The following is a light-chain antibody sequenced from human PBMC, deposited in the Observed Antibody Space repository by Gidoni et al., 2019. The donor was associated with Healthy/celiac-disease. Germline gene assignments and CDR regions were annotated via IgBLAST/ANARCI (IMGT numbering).Light chain of an antibody. CDR3: NSRDSSGNPYV. J-gene: IGLJ1*01. Sequence: SSELTQDPAVSVALRQTVTITCQGDSLKTYYESWYQQKPRQAPILVIYGKNNRPSGIPDRFSGSSSGNTASLTITGAQAEDEADYYCNSRDSSGNPYVFGTGTKVTVL. CDR1: SLKTYY. CDR2: GKN. V-gene: IGLV3-19*01.